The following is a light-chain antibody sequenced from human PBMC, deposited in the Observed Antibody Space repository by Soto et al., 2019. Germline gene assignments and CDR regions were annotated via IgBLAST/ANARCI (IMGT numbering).Light chain of an antibody. CDR1: QSVSSK. V-gene: IGKV3-15*01. CDR3: QQYNNWPAWT. Sequence: EIVITQSPFTLSVSPGERATLSCRASQSVSSKLAWYQQKPGQAPRLLIYGASTRATGIPARFSGSGSGTEFTLTISSLQSEDFAVYYCQQYNNWPAWTFGQGTKVDIK. J-gene: IGKJ1*01. CDR2: GAS.